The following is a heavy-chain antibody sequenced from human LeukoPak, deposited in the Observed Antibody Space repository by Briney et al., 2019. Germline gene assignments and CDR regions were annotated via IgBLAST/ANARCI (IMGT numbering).Heavy chain of an antibody. CDR2: ISPNSGGT. CDR3: ARGAYRGSYYY. D-gene: IGHD1-26*01. CDR1: GYTFTAYY. V-gene: IGHV1-2*02. J-gene: IGHJ4*02. Sequence: GASVKVSCRTSGYTFTAYYFHWLRQAPGQGLEWMGWISPNSGGTNYAPKFQGRVTMTRDTSTSTVYMELSSLRSEDTAVYYCARGAYRGSYYYWGQGTLVTVSS.